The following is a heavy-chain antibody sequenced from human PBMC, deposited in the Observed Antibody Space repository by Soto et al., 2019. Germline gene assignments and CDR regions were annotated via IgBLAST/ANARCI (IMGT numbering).Heavy chain of an antibody. CDR3: ASPAAEAVAGTYYYYGMDV. Sequence: GGSLRLSCAASGFTFSSYAMHWVRQAPGKGLEWVAVISYDGSNKYYADSVKGRFTISRDNSKNTLYLQMNSLRAEDTAVYYCASPAAEAVAGTYYYYGMDVWGQGTTVTVSS. D-gene: IGHD6-19*01. J-gene: IGHJ6*02. CDR1: GFTFSSYA. CDR2: ISYDGSNK. V-gene: IGHV3-30-3*01.